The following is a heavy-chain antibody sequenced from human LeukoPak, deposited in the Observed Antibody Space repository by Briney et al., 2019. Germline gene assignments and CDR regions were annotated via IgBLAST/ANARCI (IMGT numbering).Heavy chain of an antibody. D-gene: IGHD3-10*01. V-gene: IGHV1-2*02. CDR2: INPNSGGT. CDR1: GYTFTGYY. CDR3: ARDESEYYYGPGEFDY. Sequence: ASVKVSCKASGYTFTGYYMHWVRQAPGQGLEWMGWINPNSGGTNYAQKFQGRVTMTRDTSISTAYMELSRLRSDDTAVYYCARDESEYYYGPGEFDYWGQGTLVTVSS. J-gene: IGHJ4*02.